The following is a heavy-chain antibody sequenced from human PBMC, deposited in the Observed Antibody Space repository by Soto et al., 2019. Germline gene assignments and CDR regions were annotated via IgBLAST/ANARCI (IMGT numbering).Heavy chain of an antibody. V-gene: IGHV1-45*02. CDR1: VYTFTYHY. D-gene: IGHD4-4*01. Sequence: ASVTVSCKASVYTFTYHYLHWVRQAPGQALEWVGWITPFNGNTNYAQKFQDRVTITRDRSMSTAYMDLSSLRSEDTAMYYCASESPDYRKGMDVSGQGTTVTVSS. CDR3: ASESPDYRKGMDV. J-gene: IGHJ6*02. CDR2: ITPFNGNT.